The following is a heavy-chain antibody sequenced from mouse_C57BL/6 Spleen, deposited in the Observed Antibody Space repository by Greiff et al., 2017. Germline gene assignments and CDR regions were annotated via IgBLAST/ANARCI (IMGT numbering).Heavy chain of an antibody. Sequence: EVQLVESGGGLVQPGGSMKLSCVASGFTFSNYWMNWVRQSPEKGLEWVAQIRLKSDNYATHYAESVKGRFTISRDDSKSSVYLQMNNLRAEDTGIYYCSSSTWFAYWGQGTLVTVSA. CDR3: SSSTWFAY. D-gene: IGHD1-1*01. CDR1: GFTFSNYW. V-gene: IGHV6-3*01. J-gene: IGHJ3*01. CDR2: IRLKSDNYAT.